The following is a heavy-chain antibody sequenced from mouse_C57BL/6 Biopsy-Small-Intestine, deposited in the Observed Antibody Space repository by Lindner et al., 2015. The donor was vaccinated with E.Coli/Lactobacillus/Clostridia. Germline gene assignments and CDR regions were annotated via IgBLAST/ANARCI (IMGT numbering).Heavy chain of an antibody. D-gene: IGHD1-1*01. Sequence: QLQESGPELVKPGASVKISCKASGYAFSSSWMNWVKQRPGKGLEWIGRIYPGDGDTNYNGKFKGKATLTADKSSSTAYMQLSSLTSEDSAVYFCARSTVVAPFAYWGQGDSGHCLC. J-gene: IGHJ3*01. V-gene: IGHV1-82*01. CDR1: GYAFSSSW. CDR3: ARSTVVAPFAY. CDR2: IYPGDGDT.